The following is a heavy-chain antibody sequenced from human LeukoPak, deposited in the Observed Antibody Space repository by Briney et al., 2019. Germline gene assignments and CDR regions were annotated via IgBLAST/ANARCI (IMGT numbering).Heavy chain of an antibody. J-gene: IGHJ4*02. CDR2: MNPNSGNT. Sequence: ASVKVSCKASGYTFTSYDINWVRQATGQGLEWMGWMNPNSGNTGCAQKFQGRVTMTRNTSISTAYMELSSLGSEDTAVYYCARVNYGDYPFDYWGQGTLVTVSS. D-gene: IGHD4-17*01. CDR3: ARVNYGDYPFDY. V-gene: IGHV1-8*01. CDR1: GYTFTSYD.